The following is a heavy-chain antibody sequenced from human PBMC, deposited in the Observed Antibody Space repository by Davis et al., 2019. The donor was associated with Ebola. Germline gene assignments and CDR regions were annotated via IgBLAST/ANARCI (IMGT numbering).Heavy chain of an antibody. CDR3: AERGGSV. V-gene: IGHV4-59*11. CDR1: GGSISSHY. J-gene: IGHJ4*02. CDR2: IYYTGST. D-gene: IGHD3-16*01. Sequence: PSETLSLTCTVSGGSISSHYWSWIRQPPGKRLEWFGSIYYTGSTNYNSSLYSRVTISVDTSKNQFSLKLSSVTAADTAVYYCAERGGSVWGQGTLVTVSS.